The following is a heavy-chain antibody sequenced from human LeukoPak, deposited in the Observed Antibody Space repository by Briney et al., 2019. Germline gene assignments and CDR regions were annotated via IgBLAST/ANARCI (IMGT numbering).Heavy chain of an antibody. CDR1: GFTCSDYY. J-gene: IGHJ4*02. CDR2: ISSSSSYT. Sequence: GGSLRLSCAASGFTCSDYYMSWIRQAPGKGLEWVSYISSSSSYTNYADSVKGRFTISRDNAKNSLYLQMNSLRAEDTAVYYCARVEVVAATQFDYWGQGTLVTVSS. D-gene: IGHD2-15*01. CDR3: ARVEVVAATQFDY. V-gene: IGHV3-11*05.